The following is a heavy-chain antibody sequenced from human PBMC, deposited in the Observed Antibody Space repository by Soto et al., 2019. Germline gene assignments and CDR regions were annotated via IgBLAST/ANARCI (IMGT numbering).Heavy chain of an antibody. CDR3: TGAYYGNDGYVLDP. D-gene: IGHD3-3*01. Sequence: SETLSLTCAVSCGSISSGDYSWTRLRQPKGKDLEWIRYIYHSGSTYYTPSLNSRVTISVDKSKNQFSLKLNSVTAADTAVYYCTGAYYGNDGYVLDPWGQGTSVTVSS. V-gene: IGHV4-30-2*01. J-gene: IGHJ5*02. CDR2: IYHSGST. CDR1: CGSISSGDYS.